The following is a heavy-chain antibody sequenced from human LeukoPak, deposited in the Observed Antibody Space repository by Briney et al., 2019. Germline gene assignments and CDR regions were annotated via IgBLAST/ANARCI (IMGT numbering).Heavy chain of an antibody. CDR3: AKDRGY. CDR1: GFTFSSYG. Sequence: GRSLRLSCAASGFTFSSYGMHWVRQAPGKGLEWVALISYAGSDKYYADSVQGRFTISRDNSKNTLYLQMHSLSAEDTAVYYCAKDRGYWGQGTLVTVSS. CDR2: ISYAGSDK. V-gene: IGHV3-30*18. J-gene: IGHJ4*02.